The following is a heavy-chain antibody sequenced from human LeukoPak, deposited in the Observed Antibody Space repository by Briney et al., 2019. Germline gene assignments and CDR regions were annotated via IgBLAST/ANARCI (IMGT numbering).Heavy chain of an antibody. CDR3: ARDGDTMIVVANNWFDP. V-gene: IGHV4-39*07. Sequence: SETLSLTCTASGGSISSSSYYWGWIRQPPGKGLEWIGSIYYSGSIYYNPSLKSRVTISVDTSKNQFSLKLSSVTAADTAVYYCARDGDTMIVVANNWFDPWGQGTLVTVSS. D-gene: IGHD3-22*01. J-gene: IGHJ5*02. CDR2: IYYSGSI. CDR1: GGSISSSSYY.